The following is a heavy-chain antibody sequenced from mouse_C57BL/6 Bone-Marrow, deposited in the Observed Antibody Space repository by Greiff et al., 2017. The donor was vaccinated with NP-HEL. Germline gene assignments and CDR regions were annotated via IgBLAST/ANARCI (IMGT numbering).Heavy chain of an antibody. CDR1: GFNIKDDY. V-gene: IGHV14-4*01. J-gene: IGHJ4*01. Sequence: EVQLQQSGAELVRPGASVKLSCTASGFNIKDDYMHWVKQRPEQGLEWIGWIDPENGDTEYASKFQGKATITADTSSNTAYLQLSSLTSEDTAVYYCTTTITTVVATGDYAMDYWGHVTSVTVSS. D-gene: IGHD1-1*01. CDR3: TTTITTVVATGDYAMDY. CDR2: IDPENGDT.